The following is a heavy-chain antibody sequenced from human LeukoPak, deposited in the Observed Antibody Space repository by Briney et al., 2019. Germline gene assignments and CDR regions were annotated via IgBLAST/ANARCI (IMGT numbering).Heavy chain of an antibody. Sequence: SETLSLTCTVSGGSISSSSYYWGWIRQPPGKGLKWIGSIYYSGSTYYNPSLKSRVTISVDTSKNQFSLKLSSVTAADTAVYYCARVKQQLVQGIDYWGQGTLVTVSS. J-gene: IGHJ4*02. CDR3: ARVKQQLVQGIDY. D-gene: IGHD6-13*01. CDR2: IYYSGST. CDR1: GGSISSSSYY. V-gene: IGHV4-39*01.